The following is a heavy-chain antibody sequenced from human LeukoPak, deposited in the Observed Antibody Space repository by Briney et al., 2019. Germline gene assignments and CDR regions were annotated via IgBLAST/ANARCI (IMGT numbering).Heavy chain of an antibody. Sequence: ASVKVSCKASGYTFTSYGISWVRQAPGQGLEWMGWISAYNGNANYAQKLQGRVTMTTDTSTSTAYMELRSLRSDDTAVYYCARDSPEYSSSWNYFDYWGQGTLVTVSS. V-gene: IGHV1-18*01. D-gene: IGHD6-13*01. CDR2: ISAYNGNA. CDR1: GYTFTSYG. J-gene: IGHJ4*02. CDR3: ARDSPEYSSSWNYFDY.